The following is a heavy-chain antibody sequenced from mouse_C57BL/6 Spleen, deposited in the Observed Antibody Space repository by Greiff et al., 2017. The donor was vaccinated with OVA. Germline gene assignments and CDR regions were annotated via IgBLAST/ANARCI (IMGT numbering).Heavy chain of an antibody. CDR3: ARRGSRRNYAMDY. J-gene: IGHJ4*01. CDR2: IDPNRCGT. D-gene: IGHD1-1*01. Sequence: VQLQQPGAELVKPGASVKLSCKASGYTFTSYWMPWVKQRPGRGLEWIGRIDPNRCGTKYNEKFKSKATLTVDKPSSTAYMQLSSLTSKDSAVYYCARRGSRRNYAMDYWGQGTSVTVSS. CDR1: GYTFTSYW. V-gene: IGHV1-72*01.